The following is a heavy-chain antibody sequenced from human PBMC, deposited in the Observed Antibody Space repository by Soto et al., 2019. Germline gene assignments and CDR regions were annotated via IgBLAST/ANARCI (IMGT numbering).Heavy chain of an antibody. Sequence: EVQLLESGGGLVQPGGSLRLSCAASGFTFSSYAMSWVRQAPGKGLEWVSSISSSSSYIYYADSVKGRFTISRDNAKNSLYLQMNSLRAEDTAVYYCARGMLRSGNYFDYWGQGTLVTVSS. D-gene: IGHD3-16*01. V-gene: IGHV3-21*01. CDR1: GFTFSSYA. CDR3: ARGMLRSGNYFDY. CDR2: ISSSSSYI. J-gene: IGHJ4*02.